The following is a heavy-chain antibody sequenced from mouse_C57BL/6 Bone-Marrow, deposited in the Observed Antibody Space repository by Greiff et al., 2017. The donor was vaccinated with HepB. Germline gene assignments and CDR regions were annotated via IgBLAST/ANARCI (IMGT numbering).Heavy chain of an antibody. CDR1: GFSLTSYG. CDR3: ARDSSGYGYAMDY. D-gene: IGHD3-2*02. Sequence: VQRVESGPGLVAPSQSLSITCTVSGFSLTSYGVDWVRQSPGKGLEWLGVIWGVGSTNYNSAHKSRLSISKDNSKSQVFLKMNSLQTDDTAMYYCARDSSGYGYAMDYWGQGTSVTVSS. J-gene: IGHJ4*01. CDR2: IWGVGST. V-gene: IGHV2-6*01.